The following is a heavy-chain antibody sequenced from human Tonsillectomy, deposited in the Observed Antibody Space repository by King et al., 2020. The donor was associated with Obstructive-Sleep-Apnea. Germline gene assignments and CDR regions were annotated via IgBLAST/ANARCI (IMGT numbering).Heavy chain of an antibody. D-gene: IGHD4-17*01. CDR1: GYTFSNYA. CDR3: ASPRAVTTPLGY. CDR2: INAGNGNT. Sequence: VQLVQSGAEVKKPGASVKVSCKASGYTFSNYAIHWVRQAPGQRLEWMGWINAGNGNTKFSQKFQGRVTITRDTSASTAYMELSSLRSEDTAVYYCASPRAVTTPLGYWGQGTLVTVSS. V-gene: IGHV1-3*01. J-gene: IGHJ4*02.